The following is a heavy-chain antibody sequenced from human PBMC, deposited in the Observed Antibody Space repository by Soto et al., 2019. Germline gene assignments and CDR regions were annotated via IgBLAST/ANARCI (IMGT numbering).Heavy chain of an antibody. V-gene: IGHV3-9*01. CDR1: GFTFDDYA. Sequence: EVQLVESGGGLVQPGRSLRLSCAASGFTFDDYAMHWVRQAPGKGLEWVSGISWNSGSIGYADSVKGRFTISRDNAKNSLYLQMNSLRAEDTALYYCAKDLGYDILTGYYVYWGQGTLVTVSS. CDR2: ISWNSGSI. D-gene: IGHD3-9*01. CDR3: AKDLGYDILTGYYVY. J-gene: IGHJ4*02.